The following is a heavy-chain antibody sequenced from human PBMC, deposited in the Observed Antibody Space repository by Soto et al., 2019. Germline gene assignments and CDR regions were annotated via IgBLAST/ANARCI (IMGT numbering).Heavy chain of an antibody. J-gene: IGHJ3*02. CDR1: SFTFSDYY. D-gene: IGHD1-26*01. CDR3: ARGYSGSYYGAFDI. CDR2: ISSSGSTI. V-gene: IGHV3-11*01. Sequence: GVSLRLSCSASSFTFSDYYMIGIRQAPGKGLEWVSYISSSGSTIYYADSVKGRFTISRDNAKNSLYLQMNSLRAEDTAVYYCARGYSGSYYGAFDIWGQGTMVTVSS.